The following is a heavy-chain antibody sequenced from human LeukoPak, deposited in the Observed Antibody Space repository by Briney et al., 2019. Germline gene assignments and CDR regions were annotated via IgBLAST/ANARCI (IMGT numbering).Heavy chain of an antibody. CDR2: IYPGDSDT. CDR3: ARQWYEDTAMVDY. CDR1: GYSFTSYW. D-gene: IGHD5-18*01. V-gene: IGHV5-51*01. Sequence: GESLKISCEGPGYSFTSYWIAWVRPMPGKGLEWMGIIYPGDSDTRYSPSFQGQVTISADKSISTAYLQWRSLKASDTAMYYCARQWYEDTAMVDYWGQGTLVTVSS. J-gene: IGHJ4*02.